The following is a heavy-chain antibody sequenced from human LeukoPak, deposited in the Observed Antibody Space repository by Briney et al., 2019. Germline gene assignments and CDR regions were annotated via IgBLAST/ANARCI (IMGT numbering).Heavy chain of an antibody. D-gene: IGHD6-19*01. V-gene: IGHV3-23*01. CDR2: ISGSGGST. CDR1: GFTFSSYA. CDR3: ASSRSSGWYYYYGMDV. Sequence: GGSLRLSCAASGFTFSSYAMSWVRQAPGKGLEWVSAISGSGGSTYYADSVKGRFTISRDNAKNSLYLQMNSLRAEDTAVYYCASSRSSGWYYYYGMDVWGQGTTVTVS. J-gene: IGHJ6*02.